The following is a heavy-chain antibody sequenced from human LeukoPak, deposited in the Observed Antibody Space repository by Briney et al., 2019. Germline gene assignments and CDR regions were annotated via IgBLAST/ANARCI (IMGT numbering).Heavy chain of an antibody. V-gene: IGHV4-31*03. J-gene: IGHJ1*01. D-gene: IGHD3-22*01. CDR2: IYSRGST. Sequence: PSQTLSLTCTVSGGSISGGSYYWSWIRQHPGKGLEWIGYIYSRGSTYYNPSLKSRIIISEDTSKNQFSLKLSSVTAADTAVYYCARMDSSGYYSQHWGQGTLVTVFS. CDR1: GGSISGGSYY. CDR3: ARMDSSGYYSQH.